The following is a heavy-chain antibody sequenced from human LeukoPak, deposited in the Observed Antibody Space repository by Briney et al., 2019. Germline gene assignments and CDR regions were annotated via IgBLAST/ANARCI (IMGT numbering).Heavy chain of an antibody. CDR3: ARYTTYGSGTDY. D-gene: IGHD3-10*01. J-gene: IGHJ4*02. Sequence: ASVKVSCKASGYTFTSYYIHWVRQAPGQGLEWMGIINPSGGSTSYAQKFQGRVTMTRDMSTSTVYMELGSLRSEDTAVYYCARYTTYGSGTDYWGQGTLVTVSS. CDR1: GYTFTSYY. V-gene: IGHV1-46*01. CDR2: INPSGGST.